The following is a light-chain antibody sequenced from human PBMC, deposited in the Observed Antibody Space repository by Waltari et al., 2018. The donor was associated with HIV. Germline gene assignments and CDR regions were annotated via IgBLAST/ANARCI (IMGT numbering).Light chain of an antibody. CDR3: QQTYNTPRT. Sequence: DIQMTQSPSSLSASVGDRVSITCQASQDISNYLNWYQQKPGKAPKLLIFAASSLQSGVPSEFSGSGSGTDFTLTISSLQPDDFAIYYCQQTYNTPRTFGQGTKVEIK. V-gene: IGKV1-39*01. CDR2: AAS. CDR1: QDISNY. J-gene: IGKJ1*01.